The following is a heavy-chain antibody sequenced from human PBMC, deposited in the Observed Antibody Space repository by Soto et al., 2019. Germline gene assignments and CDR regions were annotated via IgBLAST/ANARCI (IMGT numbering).Heavy chain of an antibody. CDR3: ARVEIPGGYHDY. CDR2: IYYSGST. V-gene: IGHV4-31*03. Sequence: PSETLSLTCTVSGGSISSGGYYWSWIRQHPGKGLEWIGYIYYSGSTYYNPSLKSRVTISVDTSKNQFSLKLSSVTAADTAVYYCARVEIPGGYHDYWGQGTLVTVSS. CDR1: GGSISSGGYY. D-gene: IGHD5-12*01. J-gene: IGHJ4*02.